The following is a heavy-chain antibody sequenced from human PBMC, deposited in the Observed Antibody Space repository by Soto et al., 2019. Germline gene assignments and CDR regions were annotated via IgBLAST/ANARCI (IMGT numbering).Heavy chain of an antibody. Sequence: QVQLVQSGAEVKKPGSSVKVSCKASGGTFSSYAISWVRQAPGQGLEWMGGIIPIFGTANYAQKFQGRVTITADESTSTAYMELSSRRSEDTAVYYCARATLYEGPGREPYYFDYWGQGTLVTVSS. CDR1: GGTFSSYA. J-gene: IGHJ4*02. CDR2: IIPIFGTA. V-gene: IGHV1-69*12. D-gene: IGHD3-22*01. CDR3: ARATLYEGPGREPYYFDY.